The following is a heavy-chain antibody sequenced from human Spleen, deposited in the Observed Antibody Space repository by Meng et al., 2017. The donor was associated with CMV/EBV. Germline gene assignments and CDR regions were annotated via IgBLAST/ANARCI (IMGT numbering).Heavy chain of an antibody. CDR3: ARIKGYSGYDWYYFYY. Sequence: SVKVSCKASGGIFSSYAISWVRQAPGQGLEWMGAIIPVLGIVHYAQKLQGRVTMTTDTYTSTAYMEVRSLRSDDTAVYYCARIKGYSGYDWYYFYYWGQGTLVTVSS. D-gene: IGHD5-12*01. J-gene: IGHJ4*02. V-gene: IGHV1-69*10. CDR2: IIPVLGIV. CDR1: GGIFSSYA.